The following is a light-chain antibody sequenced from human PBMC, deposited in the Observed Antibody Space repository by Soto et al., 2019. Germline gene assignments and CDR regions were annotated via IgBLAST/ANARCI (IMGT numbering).Light chain of an antibody. CDR3: CSYAGSNTYV. Sequence: QSALSQPASVSGSPGQSITISCTGSSSDVGGYNLVSWYQQYPGKAPKVMIYEDRRRPSGVSNRFSGSKSGNTASLTISGLQAEDEADYYCCSYAGSNTYVFGTGTKVTVL. CDR1: SSDVGGYNL. J-gene: IGLJ1*01. V-gene: IGLV2-23*01. CDR2: EDR.